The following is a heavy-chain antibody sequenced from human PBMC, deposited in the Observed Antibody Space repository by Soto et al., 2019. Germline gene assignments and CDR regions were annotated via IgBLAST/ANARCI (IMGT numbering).Heavy chain of an antibody. D-gene: IGHD6-13*01. CDR1: GGTFSTYT. V-gene: IGHV1-69*06. CDR2: ILPGFGSA. CDR3: ARDLVLYGLDV. J-gene: IGHJ6*02. Sequence: QVQLVQSGAEVKKPGSSVKVSCKASGGTFSTYTISWVRRAPGQGLEWMGGILPGFGSANYAQKFQDRVTITADNSTSTAYMELSSLRYEDTAVYYCARDLVLYGLDVWGQGSTVTVSS.